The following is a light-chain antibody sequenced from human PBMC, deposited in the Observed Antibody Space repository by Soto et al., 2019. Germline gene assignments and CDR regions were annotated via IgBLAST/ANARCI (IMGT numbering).Light chain of an antibody. CDR3: QQYVSSPPVI. Sequence: EIVLTQSPGTLSLSPGERATLSCRASQSVSSSYLAWYQQKPGQAPRLLIYGASSRATGIPGRFSGSGSGTDFTLSISRLEPEDFAVYYCQQYVSSPPVIFGGGTKVEIK. V-gene: IGKV3-20*01. CDR1: QSVSSSY. CDR2: GAS. J-gene: IGKJ4*01.